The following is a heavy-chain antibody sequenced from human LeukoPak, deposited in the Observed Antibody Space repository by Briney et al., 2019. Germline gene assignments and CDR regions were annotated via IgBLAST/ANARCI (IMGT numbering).Heavy chain of an antibody. CDR2: IYYSGST. Sequence: SQTLSLTCTVSGGSISSGGYYWSWIRQHPGKGLEWIGYIYYSGSTYYNPSLKSRVTISVDTSKNQFSLKLSSVTAADTAAYYCAREIIAAAGIFDYWGQGTLVTVSS. J-gene: IGHJ4*02. V-gene: IGHV4-31*03. D-gene: IGHD6-13*01. CDR1: GGSISSGGYY. CDR3: AREIIAAAGIFDY.